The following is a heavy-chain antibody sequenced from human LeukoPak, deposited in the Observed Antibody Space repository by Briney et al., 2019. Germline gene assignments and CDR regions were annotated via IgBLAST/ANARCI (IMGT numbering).Heavy chain of an antibody. J-gene: IGHJ6*02. CDR2: IIPIFGTA. CDR3: ARAYDFWSGYPNYYYYGMDV. V-gene: IGHV1-69*13. Sequence: ASVKVSCKASGGTFSSYAISWVRQAPGQGLEWMGGIIPIFGTANYAQKFQGRVTITADESTSTAYMELSSLRSEDTAVYYCARAYDFWSGYPNYYYYGMDVWGQGTTVTVS. D-gene: IGHD3-3*01. CDR1: GGTFSSYA.